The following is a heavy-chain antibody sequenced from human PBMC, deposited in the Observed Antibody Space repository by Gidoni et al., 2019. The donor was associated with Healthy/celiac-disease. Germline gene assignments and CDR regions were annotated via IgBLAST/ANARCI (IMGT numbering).Heavy chain of an antibody. D-gene: IGHD4-17*01. Sequence: EVQLVESGGGLVQPGGSLKLSCAASGFTFSGSAMHWVRQASGKGLEWVGRIRSKANSYATAYAASVKGRFTISRDDSKNTAYLQMNSLKTEDTAVYYCTSSRPTVSNPHAFDIWGQGTMVTVSS. CDR3: TSSRPTVSNPHAFDI. CDR2: IRSKANSYAT. V-gene: IGHV3-73*02. J-gene: IGHJ3*02. CDR1: GFTFSGSA.